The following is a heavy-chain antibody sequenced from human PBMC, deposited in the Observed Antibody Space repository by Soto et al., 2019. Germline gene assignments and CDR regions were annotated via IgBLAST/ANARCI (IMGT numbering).Heavy chain of an antibody. D-gene: IGHD5-18*01. CDR2: IYYSGST. CDR3: ASNSYGYSFCDY. Sequence: QVQLQESGPGLVKPSQTLSLTCTVSGGSISSGDDYWSWRRQPPGKGLEWIGYIYYSGSTYYKPSLKSRVILSVDTSKNPFSLKLRSVAPADRAVHYCASNSYGYSFCDYWGQGTLVTVSS. J-gene: IGHJ4*02. V-gene: IGHV4-30-4*01. CDR1: GGSISSGDDY.